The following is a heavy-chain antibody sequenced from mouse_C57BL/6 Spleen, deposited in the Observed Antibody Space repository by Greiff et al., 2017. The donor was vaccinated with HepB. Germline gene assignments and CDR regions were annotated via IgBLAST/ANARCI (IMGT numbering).Heavy chain of an antibody. CDR3: ARAELVYFDY. D-gene: IGHD4-1*01. V-gene: IGHV3-1*01. J-gene: IGHJ2*01. CDR2: ISYSGST. CDR1: GYSITSGYY. Sequence: EVKLQESGPGMVKPSQSLSLTCTVTGYSITSGYYWHWIRHFPGNKLEWMGYISYSGSTNYNPSLKSRISITHDTSKNHFFLKLNSVTTEDTATYYCARAELVYFDYWGQGTTLTVSS.